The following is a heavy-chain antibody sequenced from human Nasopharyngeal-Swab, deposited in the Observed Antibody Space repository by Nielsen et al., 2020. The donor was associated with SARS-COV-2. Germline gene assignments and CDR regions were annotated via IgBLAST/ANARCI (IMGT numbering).Heavy chain of an antibody. J-gene: IGHJ6*03. CDR3: TTGYCSSTSCYHGDYYYYMDV. V-gene: IGHV3-15*01. D-gene: IGHD2-2*01. CDR1: GFTFSNAW. Sequence: GGSLRLSCAASGFTFSNAWMSWVRQAPGKGLAWVGRIKSKTDGGTTDYAAPVKGRFTISRDDSKNTLYLQMNSLKTEDTAVYYCTTGYCSSTSCYHGDYYYYMDVWGKGTTVTVSS. CDR2: IKSKTDGGTT.